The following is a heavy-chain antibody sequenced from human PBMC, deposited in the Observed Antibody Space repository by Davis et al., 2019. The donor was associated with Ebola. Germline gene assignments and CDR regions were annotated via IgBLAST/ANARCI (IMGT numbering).Heavy chain of an antibody. CDR2: ISGTGGTT. J-gene: IGHJ4*02. CDR3: AREGTIRGVNFDY. V-gene: IGHV3-23*01. CDR1: GFTFGNYA. Sequence: GESLKIPCAASGFTFGNYAMNWVREPPGTGLEWVSGISGTGGTTYYADSVKGRFTISRDNAHNTLFLQMSGLRAEDTAVYYCAREGTIRGVNFDYWGQGTLVTVSS. D-gene: IGHD3-10*01.